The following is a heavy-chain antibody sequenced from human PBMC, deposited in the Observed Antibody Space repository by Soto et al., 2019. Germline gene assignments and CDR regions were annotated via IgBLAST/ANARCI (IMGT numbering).Heavy chain of an antibody. CDR3: ARVEGSDSSGYYGDY. Sequence: QVQLVQSGAEVKKPGSSVKVSCKASGGTFSSYTISWVRQAPGQGLEWMGRIIPILGIANYAQKFQGRVTITADKATSTAYMELSSLRSEDTAVYYCARVEGSDSSGYYGDYWGQGTLVTVSS. V-gene: IGHV1-69*02. J-gene: IGHJ4*02. CDR2: IIPILGIA. D-gene: IGHD3-22*01. CDR1: GGTFSSYT.